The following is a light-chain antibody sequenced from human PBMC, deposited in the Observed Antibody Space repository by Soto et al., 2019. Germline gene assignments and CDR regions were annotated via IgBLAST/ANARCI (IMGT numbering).Light chain of an antibody. J-gene: IGLJ3*02. CDR3: CSFAGSHSVV. Sequence: QSVLTQPRSVSGSPGQAVTISCTGTSTDVGGYKYVSWYQRHPGEAPKLMIYDVSERPSGIPDRFSGSRSGNTASLTISGLQPEDEADYFCCSFAGSHSVVFGGGTKLTVL. CDR1: STDVGGYKY. CDR2: DVS. V-gene: IGLV2-11*01.